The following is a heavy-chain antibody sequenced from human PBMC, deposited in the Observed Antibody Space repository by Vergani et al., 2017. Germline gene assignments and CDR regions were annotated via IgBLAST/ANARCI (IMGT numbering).Heavy chain of an antibody. V-gene: IGHV3-23*01. J-gene: IGHJ6*02. Sequence: EVQLLESGGGLVQPGGSLRLSCAASGFTFSSYAMSWVRQAPGKGLEWVSAISGSGGSTYYADSVKGRFTISRDNSKNTLYLQMNSLRAEDTAVYYCAAGNVLRFWDGYYYGMDVWGQGTTVTVSS. CDR2: ISGSGGST. CDR3: AAGNVLRFWDGYYYGMDV. CDR1: GFTFSSYA. D-gene: IGHD3-3*01.